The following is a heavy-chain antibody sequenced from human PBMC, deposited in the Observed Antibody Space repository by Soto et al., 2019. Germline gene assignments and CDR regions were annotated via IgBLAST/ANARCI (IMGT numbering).Heavy chain of an antibody. CDR2: ISAYNGNT. Sequence: ASVKVTCKASGYTFTSYGIRCVRQAPGQGLEWMGWISAYNGNTNYAQKLQGRVTMTTDTSTSTAYMELRSLRSDDTAVYYCARTVTYYVFWSGYEENYYYMDVWGKGTTVTGS. CDR1: GYTFTSYG. J-gene: IGHJ6*03. CDR3: ARTVTYYVFWSGYEENYYYMDV. V-gene: IGHV1-18*01. D-gene: IGHD3-3*01.